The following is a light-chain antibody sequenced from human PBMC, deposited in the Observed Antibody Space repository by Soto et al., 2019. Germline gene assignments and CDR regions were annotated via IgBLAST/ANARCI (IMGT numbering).Light chain of an antibody. CDR1: SSNIGSSY. CDR2: DDN. CDR3: GTRDGSLSIVV. Sequence: QSVLTQPPSVSAAPGQTVTISCSGSSSNIGSSYVSWYQQVPGTAPKLLIYDDNQRPSGIPDRFSGSKSGASATLGITGLQTGGEADYYCGTRDGSLSIVVFGGGTKLTVL. V-gene: IGLV1-51*01. J-gene: IGLJ2*01.